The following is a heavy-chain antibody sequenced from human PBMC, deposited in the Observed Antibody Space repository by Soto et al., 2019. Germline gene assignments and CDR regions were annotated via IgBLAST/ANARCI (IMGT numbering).Heavy chain of an antibody. J-gene: IGHJ3*02. CDR3: VRGEATSHRRSFDI. D-gene: IGHD1-26*01. CDR2: ISYDGSNK. V-gene: IGHV3-30-3*01. CDR1: GFTFSSYA. Sequence: QVQLVESGGGVVQPGRSLRLSCAASGFTFSSYAMHWVRQAPGKGLEWVAVISYDGSNKYYADSVKGRFTISRDNSKNTLYMQMNSLRPEDTAVYYCVRGEATSHRRSFDIWGQGTMVTVSS.